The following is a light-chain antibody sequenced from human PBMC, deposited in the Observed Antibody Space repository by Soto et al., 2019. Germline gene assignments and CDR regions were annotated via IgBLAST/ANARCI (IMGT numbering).Light chain of an antibody. CDR3: GAWDTSIRAVV. CDR2: DNY. V-gene: IGLV1-51*01. CDR1: SSNIGKNY. J-gene: IGLJ2*01. Sequence: QSVLTQPPSVSAAPGQKVIISCSGNSSNIGKNYVFWYQQFPGTAPKLLIYDNYKRPSGIPDRFSVSKSGASATLAITGLHTGDEADYYCGAWDTSIRAVVFGGGTKVTVL.